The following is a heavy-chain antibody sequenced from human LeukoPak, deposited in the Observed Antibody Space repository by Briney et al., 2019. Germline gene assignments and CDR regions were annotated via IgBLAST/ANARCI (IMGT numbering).Heavy chain of an antibody. J-gene: IGHJ4*02. D-gene: IGHD2-15*01. CDR3: ASKYCSGGSCHFDY. V-gene: IGHV4-61*02. CDR1: GDSISSGDYY. Sequence: PSETLSLTCTVSGDSISSGDYYWSWIRQPAGKGLEWIGRISSSGSTNYNPSLKSRVTISVDTSKNQFSLKLSSVTAADTAVYYCASKYCSGGSCHFDYWGQGTLVTVSS. CDR2: ISSSGST.